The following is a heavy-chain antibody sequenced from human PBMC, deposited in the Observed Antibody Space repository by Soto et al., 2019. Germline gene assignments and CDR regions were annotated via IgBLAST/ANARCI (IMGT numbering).Heavy chain of an antibody. V-gene: IGHV4-31*03. D-gene: IGHD3-10*01. CDR2: IYYSGST. Sequence: SESLSLTCTVSGGSISSGGYYWSRIRQHPGKGLEWIGIIYYSGSTYYNPSLKSRVTISVDTSKNQFSLKLSSVTAADTAVYYCAFGEESRYYYYGMDVWGQGTTVTVSS. CDR3: AFGEESRYYYYGMDV. J-gene: IGHJ6*02. CDR1: GGSISSGGYY.